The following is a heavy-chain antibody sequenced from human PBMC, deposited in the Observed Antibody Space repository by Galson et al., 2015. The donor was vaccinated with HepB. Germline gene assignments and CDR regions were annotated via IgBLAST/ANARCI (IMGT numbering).Heavy chain of an antibody. J-gene: IGHJ4*02. D-gene: IGHD3-10*01. V-gene: IGHV4-38-2*02. CDR1: GYSISSGYY. CDR2: ISHSGNS. Sequence: ETLSLTCTVSGYSISSGYYWGWIRQPPGKGLEWIASISHSGNSYYDPSLKSRVTISIDTSKNQFSLMVNSLTAADTATYYCARDKGFGEHDNWGQGALVTVSS. CDR3: ARDKGFGEHDN.